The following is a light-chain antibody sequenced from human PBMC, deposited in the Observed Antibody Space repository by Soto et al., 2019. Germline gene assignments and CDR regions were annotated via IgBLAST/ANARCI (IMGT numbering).Light chain of an antibody. Sequence: DIQMTQSPSTLSASVGDRVTITCRASQSISSWLAWYQQKPGKAPKLLIYDASSLESGVPSRFSGSGSGTEFELTISSLQPDDFATYYCQQYRTFGQGTKVEIK. CDR2: DAS. V-gene: IGKV1-5*01. CDR3: QQYRT. J-gene: IGKJ1*01. CDR1: QSISSW.